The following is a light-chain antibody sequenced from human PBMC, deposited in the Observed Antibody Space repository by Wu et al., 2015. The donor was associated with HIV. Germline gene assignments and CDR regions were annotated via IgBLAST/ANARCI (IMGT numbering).Light chain of an antibody. CDR1: QSVSSSY. V-gene: IGKV3-20*01. J-gene: IGKJ1*01. CDR2: GAS. Sequence: EIVLTQSPGTLSLSPGERATLSCRASQSVSSSYLAWYQQKPGQAPRLLIYGASSRATGIPDRFSGSGSGTEFTLTINSMQSEDFAVYYCQQYNDWPPRTFGQGTKVEMK. CDR3: QQYNDWPPRT.